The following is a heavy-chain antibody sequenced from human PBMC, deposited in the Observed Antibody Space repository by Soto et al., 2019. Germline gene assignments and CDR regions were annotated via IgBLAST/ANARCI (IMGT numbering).Heavy chain of an antibody. V-gene: IGHV1-24*01. CDR2: FDPEDGET. CDR3: ETDIMVRGTNYYYGMDV. J-gene: IGHJ6*02. D-gene: IGHD3-10*01. CDR1: GYTLTELS. Sequence: ASVKVSCKVSGYTLTELSMHWVRQAPGKGLEWMGGFDPEDGETIYAQKFQGRVTMTEDTSTDTAYMELSSLRSEDTAVYYCETDIMVRGTNYYYGMDVWGQGTTVTVSS.